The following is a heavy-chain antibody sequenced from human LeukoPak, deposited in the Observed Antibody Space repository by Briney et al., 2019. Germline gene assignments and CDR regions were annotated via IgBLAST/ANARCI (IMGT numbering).Heavy chain of an antibody. D-gene: IGHD6-19*01. CDR2: IYYSGST. CDR1: GGSVSSGSYY. CDR3: AREGYSSGWYSGSNWFDP. V-gene: IGHV4-61*01. J-gene: IGHJ5*02. Sequence: SETLSLTCTVSGGSVSSGSYYWGWIRQPPGKGLEWIGYIYYSGSTNYNPSLKSRVTISVDTSKNQFSLKLSSVTAADTAVYYCAREGYSSGWYSGSNWFDPWGQGTLVIVSS.